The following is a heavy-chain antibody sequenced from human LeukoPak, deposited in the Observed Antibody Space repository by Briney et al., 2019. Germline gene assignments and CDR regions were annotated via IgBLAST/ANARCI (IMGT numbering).Heavy chain of an antibody. D-gene: IGHD3-22*01. V-gene: IGHV4-59*08. CDR3: ARLDRSGYEMGGTWFDP. CDR2: IHYTGST. Sequence: PSETLSLTCTVSGASIRSSYWSWLRQPPGKGLEWIGYIHYTGSTNSNPSLKSRVTVSVDTSKNQFSLKLSSMTAADTAVYYCARLDRSGYEMGGTWFDPWGQGTLVTVSS. CDR1: GASIRSSY. J-gene: IGHJ5*02.